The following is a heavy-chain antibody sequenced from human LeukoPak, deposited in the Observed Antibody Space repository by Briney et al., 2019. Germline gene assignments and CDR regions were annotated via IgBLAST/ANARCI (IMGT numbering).Heavy chain of an antibody. CDR2: IYYSGNT. J-gene: IGHJ4*02. Sequence: PSETLSLTCTVSGGSINNYYWSWIRRPPGKGLEWIGYIYYSGNTNYHPSLKSRVTISVDTSKNQFSLKLSSVTAADTAVYYCARGGYGSLDYWGQGTLVTVSS. D-gene: IGHD5-18*01. CDR1: GGSINNYY. CDR3: ARGGYGSLDY. V-gene: IGHV4-59*01.